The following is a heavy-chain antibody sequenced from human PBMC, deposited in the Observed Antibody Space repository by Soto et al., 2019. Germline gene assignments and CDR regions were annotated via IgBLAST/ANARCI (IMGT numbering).Heavy chain of an antibody. V-gene: IGHV3-30-3*01. CDR2: ISYEGRNT. J-gene: IGHJ6*02. CDR3: ARVTPGNNLYYFSGLDF. CDR1: GFTFDTYG. Sequence: QVHLVESGGGVVQPGKSLRLSCVASGFTFDTYGIHWVRQAPGKGLQWVALISYEGRNTYYADSVRGRFTISRDNSKNALYLQMNTLRPEDTGVYYCARVTPGNNLYYFSGLDFWGQGTSVTVSS. D-gene: IGHD1-1*01.